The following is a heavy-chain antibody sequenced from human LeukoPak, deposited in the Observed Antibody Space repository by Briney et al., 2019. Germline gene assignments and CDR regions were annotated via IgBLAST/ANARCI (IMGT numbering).Heavy chain of an antibody. CDR1: GFTFRSYG. J-gene: IGHJ4*02. D-gene: IGHD2-2*01. V-gene: IGHV3-33*01. CDR3: ARDYCNRISCSDY. CDR2: IWYDGSNE. Sequence: RGSLRLSCAASGFTFRSYGMHWVRQAPGKGLEWVAVIWYDGSNEYYADSVKGRFTISRDNSKNTLYLQMNSLRAEDTAVYYCARDYCNRISCSDYWGQGTLVTVSS.